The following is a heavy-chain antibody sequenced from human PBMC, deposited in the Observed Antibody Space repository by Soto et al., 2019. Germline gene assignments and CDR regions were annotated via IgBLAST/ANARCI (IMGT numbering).Heavy chain of an antibody. J-gene: IGHJ6*02. D-gene: IGHD3-10*01. CDR1: GFTLSTYS. CDR2: ISGSSNTI. CDR3: ARGFDLQYGMDV. Sequence: EVQLVESGGGLIQRGGSLRLSCAASGFTLSTYSLNWVRQAPRKGLEWLSYISGSSNTIYYADSVKGRFTISRDNAKNSLYLQMNSLRDEDTAVYVCARGFDLQYGMDVWGQGTTVTVSS. V-gene: IGHV3-48*02.